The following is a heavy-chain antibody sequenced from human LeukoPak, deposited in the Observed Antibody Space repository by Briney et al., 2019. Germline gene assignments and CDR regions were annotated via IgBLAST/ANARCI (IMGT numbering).Heavy chain of an antibody. CDR1: GGSISSYY. Sequence: PLETLSLTCTVSGGSISSYYWSWIRQPPGKGLEWIGYIYYSGSTNYNPSLKSRVTISVDTSKNQFSLKLSSVTAADTAVYYCARLSSGSSSWYDIDYWGQGTLVTVSS. CDR2: IYYSGST. D-gene: IGHD6-13*01. CDR3: ARLSSGSSSWYDIDY. J-gene: IGHJ4*02. V-gene: IGHV4-59*08.